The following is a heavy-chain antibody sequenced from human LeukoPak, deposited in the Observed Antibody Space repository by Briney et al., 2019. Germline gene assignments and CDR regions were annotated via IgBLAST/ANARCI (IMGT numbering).Heavy chain of an antibody. CDR1: GYTFTSYG. D-gene: IGHD2-15*01. Sequence: ASVKVSCKASGYTFTSYGISWVRQAPGQGLEWMGWISAYNSNTNYAQKLQGRVTMTTDTSTSTAYMELRSLRSDDTAVYYCARWAGVVVVAAETHYYGMDVWGRGTTVTVSS. V-gene: IGHV1-18*01. CDR2: ISAYNSNT. J-gene: IGHJ6*02. CDR3: ARWAGVVVVAAETHYYGMDV.